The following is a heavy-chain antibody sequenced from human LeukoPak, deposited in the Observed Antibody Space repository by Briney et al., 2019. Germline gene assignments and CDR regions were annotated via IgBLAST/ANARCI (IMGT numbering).Heavy chain of an antibody. CDR1: GFTFSSYW. V-gene: IGHV3-74*01. J-gene: IGHJ4*02. Sequence: SGGSLRLSCAASGFTFSSYWMHWVRQAPGKGLVWVSRINTDGSFTRYADSVKGRFTISRDNAKNTLYLQINSLRAEDTAVYYCGRDLNAQVDCWGQGTLVTVSS. CDR3: GRDLNAQVDC. CDR2: INTDGSFT.